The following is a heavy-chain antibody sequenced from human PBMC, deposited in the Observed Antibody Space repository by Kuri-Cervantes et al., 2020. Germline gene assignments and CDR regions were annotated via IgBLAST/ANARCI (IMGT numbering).Heavy chain of an antibody. Sequence: GESLKISCAASGFSFSSYAMSWVRQAPGKGLEWVSAISGSVGSTYYADSVKGRFTISRDNSKNTLYLQMISLRAEDTAVYYCAGVMYYYCMDVWVQGTTVTVSS. CDR3: AGVMYYYCMDV. D-gene: IGHD3-16*01. CDR2: ISGSVGST. V-gene: IGHV3-23*01. CDR1: GFSFSSYA. J-gene: IGHJ6*02.